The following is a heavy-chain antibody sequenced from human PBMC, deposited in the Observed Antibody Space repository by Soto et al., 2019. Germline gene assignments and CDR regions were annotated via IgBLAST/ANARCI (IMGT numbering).Heavy chain of an antibody. Sequence: EGTLRLSCLASGFTFSAYIMNGARQAPRKGPEWLSYISGNNATIYYADSVRRRFTISRDNARSSLFLQMDSLRDEDTAVYYCASQVNTLVTPFDLCGQGT. D-gene: IGHD3-22*01. CDR2: ISGNNATI. J-gene: IGHJ5*02. V-gene: IGHV3-48*02. CDR1: GFTFSAYI. CDR3: ASQVNTLVTPFDL.